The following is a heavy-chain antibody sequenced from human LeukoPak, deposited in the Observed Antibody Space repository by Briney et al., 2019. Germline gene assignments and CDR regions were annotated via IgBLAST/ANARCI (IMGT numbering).Heavy chain of an antibody. J-gene: IGHJ3*02. V-gene: IGHV1-2*02. Sequence: ASVKVSCKASGYTFTGYYMHWVRQAPGQGLEWMGWINPNSGVTNYAQTFQGRVTMTRDTSISTAYMDLSRLRSDDTAMFYCARGGEEVFGAFDIWGQGTMVTVSS. CDR1: GYTFTGYY. D-gene: IGHD3-10*01. CDR3: ARGGEEVFGAFDI. CDR2: INPNSGVT.